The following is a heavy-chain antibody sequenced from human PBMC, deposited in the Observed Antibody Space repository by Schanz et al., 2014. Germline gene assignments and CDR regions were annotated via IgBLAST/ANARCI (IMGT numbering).Heavy chain of an antibody. V-gene: IGHV3-48*01. J-gene: IGHJ4*02. CDR3: AASSGWHPSTDY. CDR1: GFTFRGYA. D-gene: IGHD6-19*01. Sequence: EVQLLESGGGLVQPGGSLRLSCAASGFTFRGYAMSWVRQAPGRGLEWVSYVSRSTPDIYYADSVKGRFTMSRDNAKSSLYLQMNSLRVEDTAVYYCAASSGWHPSTDYWGQGTLVTVSS. CDR2: VSRSTPDI.